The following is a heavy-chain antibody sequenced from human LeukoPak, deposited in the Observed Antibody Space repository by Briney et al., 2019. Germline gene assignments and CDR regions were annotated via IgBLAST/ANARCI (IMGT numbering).Heavy chain of an antibody. Sequence: SETLSLTCTVSGGSISSYYWSWIRQPPGKGLEWIGYIYYSGSTNYNPSLKSRVTISVDTSKNQFSLKLISVTAADTAVYYCARSSDILTGYYYADYWGQGTLVTVSS. CDR3: ARSSDILTGYYYADY. V-gene: IGHV4-59*01. CDR2: IYYSGST. D-gene: IGHD3-9*01. J-gene: IGHJ4*02. CDR1: GGSISSYY.